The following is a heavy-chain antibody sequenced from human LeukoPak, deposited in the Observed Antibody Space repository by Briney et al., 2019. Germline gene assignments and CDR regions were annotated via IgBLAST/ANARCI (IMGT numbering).Heavy chain of an antibody. J-gene: IGHJ4*02. V-gene: IGHV3-23*01. D-gene: IGHD3-3*01. CDR1: GFTFSSYA. CDR3: AKDRIWSGYSKYYFDC. Sequence: GGSLRLSCAGSGFTFSSYAMDWVRQAPGKGLEWVSGVSGSGGSTYYADSVKGRFTISRDNSKNTLYLQMNSLRAEDAAIYYCAKDRIWSGYSKYYFDCWGQGTLVTVSS. CDR2: VSGSGGST.